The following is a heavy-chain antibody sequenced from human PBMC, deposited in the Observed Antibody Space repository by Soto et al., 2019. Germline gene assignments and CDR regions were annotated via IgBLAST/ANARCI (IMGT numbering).Heavy chain of an antibody. J-gene: IGHJ6*02. CDR3: ARDPPYYYGSERYGMDV. CDR2: IWYDGSNK. CDR1: GFTFSSYG. V-gene: IGHV3-33*01. Sequence: QVQLVESGGGVVQTGRSLRLSCAASGFTFSSYGMHWVRQAPGKGLEWVAVIWYDGSNKYYADSVKGRFTISRDNSKNTLYLQMNSLRAEDTAVYYCARDPPYYYGSERYGMDVWGQGTTVTVSS. D-gene: IGHD3-10*01.